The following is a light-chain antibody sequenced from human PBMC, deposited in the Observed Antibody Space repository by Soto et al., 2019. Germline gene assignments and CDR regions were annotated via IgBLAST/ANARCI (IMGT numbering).Light chain of an antibody. CDR1: QSVSSN. V-gene: IGKV3-15*01. J-gene: IGKJ1*01. Sequence: EIVMTQSPATLSVSPGERATLSCRASQSVSSNLAWYQQKPGQAPRLLIYGASTRATGIPARFIGSGSGTEFTLTIGSLRSEDFAVYYCQHYNNWPPWTFGQGTKVDIK. CDR2: GAS. CDR3: QHYNNWPPWT.